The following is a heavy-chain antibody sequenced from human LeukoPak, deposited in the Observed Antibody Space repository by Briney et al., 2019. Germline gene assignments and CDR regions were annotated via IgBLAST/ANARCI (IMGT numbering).Heavy chain of an antibody. Sequence: PGGSLRLSCAASGFTFSSYEMNWVRQAPGKGLEWVSCIRSSGSTIYYADSVKGRFTISRDNAKNSLYLQMNSLRAEDTAVYYCARDLGYCTSTSCYSLYGMDVWGKGTTVTVSS. J-gene: IGHJ6*04. CDR2: IRSSGSTI. V-gene: IGHV3-48*03. CDR1: GFTFSSYE. CDR3: ARDLGYCTSTSCYSLYGMDV. D-gene: IGHD2-2*02.